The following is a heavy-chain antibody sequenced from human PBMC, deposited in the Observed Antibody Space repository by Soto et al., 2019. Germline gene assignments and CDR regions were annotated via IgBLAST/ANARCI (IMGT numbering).Heavy chain of an antibody. CDR2: IYYSGST. CDR1: GGSISSYY. Sequence: SETLSLTCTVSGGSISSYYWSWIRQPPGKGLEWIGYIYYSGSTNYNPSLKSRVTISVDTSKNQFSLKLSSVTAADTAVYYCARRLGVTTMNPWFDPWGQGTLVTVSS. V-gene: IGHV4-59*01. D-gene: IGHD4-4*01. CDR3: ARRLGVTTMNPWFDP. J-gene: IGHJ5*02.